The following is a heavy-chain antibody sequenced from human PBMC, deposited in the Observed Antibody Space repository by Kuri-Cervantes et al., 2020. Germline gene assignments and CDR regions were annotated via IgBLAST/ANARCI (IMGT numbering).Heavy chain of an antibody. CDR1: GYTFTSYF. CDR2: INPSGGST. CDR3: ATDSLFLRAEQQLVGLLVD. Sequence: ASVKVSCKASGYTFTSYFIYWLRQAPGQGLEWMGIINPSGGSTSYAQKFQGRVTMTEDTSTDTAYMELSSLRSEDTAVYYCATDSLFLRAEQQLVGLLVDWGQGTLVTVSS. V-gene: IGHV1-46*01. J-gene: IGHJ4*02. D-gene: IGHD6-13*01.